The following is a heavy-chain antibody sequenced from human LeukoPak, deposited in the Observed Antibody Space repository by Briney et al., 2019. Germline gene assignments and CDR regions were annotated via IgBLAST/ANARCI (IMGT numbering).Heavy chain of an antibody. V-gene: IGHV3-48*01. J-gene: IGHJ4*02. CDR3: ARSWGSYRTDY. CDR1: GFTFSSYS. Sequence: GGSLRLSCAASGFTFSSYSMTWVRQAPGKGLEWVSYISVSSSIIYYADSVKGRFTISRDNAKNSLYLQMNSLRAEDTAVYYCARSWGSYRTDYWGQGTLVTVSS. D-gene: IGHD3-16*02. CDR2: ISVSSSII.